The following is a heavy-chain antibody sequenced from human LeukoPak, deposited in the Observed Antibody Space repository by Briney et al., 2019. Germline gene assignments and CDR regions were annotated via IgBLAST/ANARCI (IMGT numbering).Heavy chain of an antibody. V-gene: IGHV4-38-2*01. Sequence: SETLSLTCAVSGSSISSDYWWHWIRQPPGKGLEWIGTIHHRGSTYYNPSLKSRVTISVDTSNNQFSLKLTSVTAADTAVHYCAREPAGRGAMEYWGQGTQVTVSS. J-gene: IGHJ4*02. CDR2: IHHRGST. D-gene: IGHD2/OR15-2a*01. CDR3: AREPAGRGAMEY. CDR1: GSSISSDYW.